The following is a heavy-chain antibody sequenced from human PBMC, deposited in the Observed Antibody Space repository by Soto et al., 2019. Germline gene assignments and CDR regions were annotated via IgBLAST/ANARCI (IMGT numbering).Heavy chain of an antibody. J-gene: IGHJ5*02. D-gene: IGHD6-13*01. CDR3: TRDASRGSSDQGWFDP. CDR2: ISSNSAYI. CDR1: GFTFGRFT. V-gene: IGHV3-21*01. Sequence: GGSLRLSCAASGFTFGRFTMNWVRQAPGKGLEWVSTISSNSAYIYYTDALRGRFTISRDNAKNSLHLQMNSLRAEDPAVYYCTRDASRGSSDQGWFDPWGPGTLVTDSS.